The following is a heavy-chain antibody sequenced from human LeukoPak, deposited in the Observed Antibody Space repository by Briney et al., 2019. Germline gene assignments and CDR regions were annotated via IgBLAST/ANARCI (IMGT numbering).Heavy chain of an antibody. CDR2: VSPNSDYI. CDR1: RFTFSEHS. Sequence: GGSLRLSCAASRFTFSEHSMHWIRQAPGKGLEWVSSVSPNSDYIFYADSLKGRFTISRDNSNNSLFPQMSSLRADDTAVYYCARGAFKPDVWGQGTTVAVSS. J-gene: IGHJ6*02. V-gene: IGHV3-21*01. CDR3: ARGAFKPDV.